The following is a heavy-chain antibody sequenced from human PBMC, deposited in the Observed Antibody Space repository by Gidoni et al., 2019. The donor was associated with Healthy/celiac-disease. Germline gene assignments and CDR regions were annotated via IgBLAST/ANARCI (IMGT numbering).Heavy chain of an antibody. D-gene: IGHD2-15*01. J-gene: IGHJ4*02. Sequence: QVQLQQWGAGLLKPSETLSLTCAVYGGSFSGYYWSWIRQPPGKGLEWIGEINHSGSTNYNPSLKSRVTISVDTSKNQFSLKLSSVTAADTAVYYCARGNREYCSGGSCSIGYWGQGTLVTVSS. CDR2: INHSGST. CDR1: GGSFSGYY. V-gene: IGHV4-34*01. CDR3: ARGNREYCSGGSCSIGY.